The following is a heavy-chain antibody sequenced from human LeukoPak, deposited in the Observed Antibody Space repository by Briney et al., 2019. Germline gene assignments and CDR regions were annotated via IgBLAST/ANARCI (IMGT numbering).Heavy chain of an antibody. CDR1: GFTFSCYS. CDR2: ISSSSSTI. CDR3: ARRPSGVRGSNQPFDP. Sequence: PGGSLRLSCAASGFTFSCYSMNWVRQAPGKGLEWVSYISSSSSTIYYADSVKGRFTISRDNAKNSLYLQMNSLRAEDTAVYYCARRPSGVRGSNQPFDPWGQGTLVTVSS. J-gene: IGHJ5*02. V-gene: IGHV3-48*01. D-gene: IGHD3-10*01.